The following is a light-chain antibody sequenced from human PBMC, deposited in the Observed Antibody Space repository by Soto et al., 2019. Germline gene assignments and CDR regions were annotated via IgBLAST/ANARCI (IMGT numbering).Light chain of an antibody. J-gene: IGLJ1*01. Sequence: QPVLTQPASVSGSPGQSITISCTGTSSDVGGYNHVSWYQQHPGKAPKLIIYDVTNRPSGVSNRFSGSKSGNTASLTISGLQAEDEADYSCSSYSSTASLVFGTGTKLTVL. CDR1: SSDVGGYNH. CDR2: DVT. CDR3: SSYSSTASLV. V-gene: IGLV2-14*01.